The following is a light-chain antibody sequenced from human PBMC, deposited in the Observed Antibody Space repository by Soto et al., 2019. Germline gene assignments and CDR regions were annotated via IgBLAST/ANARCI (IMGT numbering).Light chain of an antibody. CDR2: GAS. J-gene: IGKJ4*01. CDR3: RQTDNFPLT. V-gene: IGKV1-12*01. Sequence: DIQMTQSPSSVSASVGNRVTITCRASQNSNSWLAWYQQKPGTAPKLLIYGASSLQSGVPSRFSGSGSGTDFTLTISSLQPEDFATYYCRQTDNFPLTFGGGTKIEIK. CDR1: QNSNSW.